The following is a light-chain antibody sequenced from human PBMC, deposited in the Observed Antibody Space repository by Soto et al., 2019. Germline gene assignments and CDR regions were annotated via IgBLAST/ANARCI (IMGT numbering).Light chain of an antibody. J-gene: IGKJ5*01. V-gene: IGKV3D-11*02. CDR3: QQRSNWHPIT. CDR1: QSVHNL. CDR2: GAS. Sequence: VLTQFPSTLSLSAGDRAALSCKASQSVHNLLAWYQQRPGQAPRLLIYGASNRAAGIPDRFTGSGSGTDFTLTINSLEHEDFAVHYCQQRSNWHPITFGQGTRLEIK.